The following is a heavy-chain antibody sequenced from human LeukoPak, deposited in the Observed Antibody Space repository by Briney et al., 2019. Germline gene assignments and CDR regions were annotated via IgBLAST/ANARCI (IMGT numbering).Heavy chain of an antibody. CDR3: ATGETGSTLGGY. CDR1: GGSISSYY. CDR2: ISYSGST. D-gene: IGHD1-1*01. J-gene: IGHJ4*02. V-gene: IGHV4-59*01. Sequence: SETLSLTCTVSGGSISSYYWSWIRQPPGKGLQWIGYISYSGSTNYSPSLKSRVTISVDTSKNQLSLKLSSVTAADTAVYYCATGETGSTLGGYWGQGTLVTVSS.